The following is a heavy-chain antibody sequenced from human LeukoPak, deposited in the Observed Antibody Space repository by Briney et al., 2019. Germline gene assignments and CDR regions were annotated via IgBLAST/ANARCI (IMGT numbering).Heavy chain of an antibody. D-gene: IGHD2-8*01. CDR1: GGTFSSYA. CDR3: ARDLGYCTNGVCHTRFDY. CDR2: IIPIFGTA. Sequence: SVKVSCKASGGTFSSYAISWVRQAPGQGLEWMGGIIPIFGTANYAQKFQGRVTITADESTSTAYMELSSLRSEDTAVYYCARDLGYCTNGVCHTRFDYWGQGTPVAVSS. V-gene: IGHV1-69*01. J-gene: IGHJ4*02.